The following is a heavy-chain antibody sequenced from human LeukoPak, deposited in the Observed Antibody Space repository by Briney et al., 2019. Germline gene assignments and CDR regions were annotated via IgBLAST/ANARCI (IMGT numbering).Heavy chain of an antibody. Sequence: GGSLRLSCAASGFTFSSYSMNWVRQAPGKGLGSVSSIGSSSSYIYYADSVKGRFTISRDNAKNKLYLQMNSLRAEDTAVYYCARVYSSSSGAFDIWGQGTMVTVSS. V-gene: IGHV3-21*01. J-gene: IGHJ3*02. CDR2: IGSSSSYI. CDR1: GFTFSSYS. CDR3: ARVYSSSSGAFDI. D-gene: IGHD6-6*01.